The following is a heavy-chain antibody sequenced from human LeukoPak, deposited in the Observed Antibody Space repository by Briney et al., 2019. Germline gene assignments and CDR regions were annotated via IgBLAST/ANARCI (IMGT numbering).Heavy chain of an antibody. CDR1: GGSIRSYY. CDR3: ARVLPYSSGWGVDH. Sequence: PSETLSLTCTVSGGSIRSYYWSWIRQPPGKGLEWIGYIYYSGSTNYNHSLKSRVTISVDTSRNQFSLNVSSVTAADTAVYYCARVLPYSSGWGVDHWGQGTLVTVSS. CDR2: IYYSGST. D-gene: IGHD6-19*01. J-gene: IGHJ4*02. V-gene: IGHV4-59*01.